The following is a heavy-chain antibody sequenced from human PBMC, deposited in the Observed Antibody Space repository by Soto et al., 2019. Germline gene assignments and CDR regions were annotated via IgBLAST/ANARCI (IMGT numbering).Heavy chain of an antibody. CDR2: ISYDGSNK. Sequence: QVQLVESGGGVVQPGRSLRLSCAASGFTFSSYGMHWVRQAPGKGLEWVAVISYDGSNKYYADSVKGRFTISRDNSKNTLYLQMNSLRAEDTAVYYCAQDQGLRSHPGGMDVWGQGTTVTVSS. CDR3: AQDQGLRSHPGGMDV. V-gene: IGHV3-30*18. D-gene: IGHD4-17*01. CDR1: GFTFSSYG. J-gene: IGHJ6*02.